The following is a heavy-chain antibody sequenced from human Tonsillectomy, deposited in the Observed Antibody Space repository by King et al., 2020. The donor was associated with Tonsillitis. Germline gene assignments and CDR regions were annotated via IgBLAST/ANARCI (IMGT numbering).Heavy chain of an antibody. Sequence: VQLVESGGGLVKPGGSLRVSCAASGFTFSSYSMNWVRQAPGKGLEWVSSISSSSSYISFADSVKGRFTISRDNAENSLYLQMNSLRAEDTAVYYCARSTTYGEPETWYFDYWGQGTLVTVSS. CDR1: GFTFSSYS. CDR3: ARSTTYGEPETWYFDY. CDR2: ISSSSSYI. V-gene: IGHV3-21*01. J-gene: IGHJ4*02. D-gene: IGHD4-17*01.